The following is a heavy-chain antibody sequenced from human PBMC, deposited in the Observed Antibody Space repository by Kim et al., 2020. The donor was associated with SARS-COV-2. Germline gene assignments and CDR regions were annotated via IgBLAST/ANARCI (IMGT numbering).Heavy chain of an antibody. CDR2: INSDGSTT. CDR1: GFTFSSSW. CDR3: STGPSFFQH. Sequence: GGSLRLSCAASGFTFSSSWMFWVRQAPGKGLVWVSRINSDGSTTTYADSVKGRFTISRDYAKNTLYLQMDSLRAEDTAVYYCSTGPSFFQHWGQGTLVTVSS. J-gene: IGHJ1*01. V-gene: IGHV3-74*01.